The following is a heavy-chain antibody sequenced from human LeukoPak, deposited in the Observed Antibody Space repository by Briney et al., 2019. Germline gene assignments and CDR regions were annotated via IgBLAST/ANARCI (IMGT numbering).Heavy chain of an antibody. CDR2: ISSSSSTI. CDR3: ARGTGYSSSPVFY. Sequence: GGSLRLSCAASGFTFSSYSMNWVRQAPGKGLEWVSYISSSSSTIYYADSVKGRFTISRDNAKNSLYLQMNSLRAEDTAVYYCARGTGYSSSPVFYWGQGTLVTVSS. J-gene: IGHJ4*02. V-gene: IGHV3-48*04. CDR1: GFTFSSYS. D-gene: IGHD6-13*01.